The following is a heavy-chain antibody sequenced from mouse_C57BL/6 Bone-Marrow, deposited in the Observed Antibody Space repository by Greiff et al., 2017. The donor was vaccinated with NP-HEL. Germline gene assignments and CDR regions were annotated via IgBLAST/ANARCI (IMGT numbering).Heavy chain of an antibody. CDR2: IYPRSGNT. J-gene: IGHJ2*01. CDR3: ARGGLLLRFFDY. D-gene: IGHD1-1*01. Sequence: VQLQESGAELARPGASVKLSCKGSGYTFTSYGISWVKQRTGQGLEWIGEIYPRSGNTYYNEKFKGKATLTADKSSSTAYMELRSLTSEDSAVYFCARGGLLLRFFDYWGQGTTLIVSS. V-gene: IGHV1-81*01. CDR1: GYTFTSYG.